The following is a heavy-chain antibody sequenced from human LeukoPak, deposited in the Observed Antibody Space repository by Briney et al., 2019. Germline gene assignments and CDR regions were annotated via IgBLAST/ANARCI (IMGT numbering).Heavy chain of an antibody. CDR3: ARVDGSSPFFDY. J-gene: IGHJ4*02. Sequence: SETLSLTCTVSGGSISSYYWSWIRQPPGKGLEWIGYIYTSGSINYNPSLKSRVTISVDTSKNQFSLKLSSVTAADTAVYYCARVDGSSPFFDYWGQGTLVTVSS. V-gene: IGHV4-4*09. D-gene: IGHD1-26*01. CDR2: IYTSGSI. CDR1: GGSISSYY.